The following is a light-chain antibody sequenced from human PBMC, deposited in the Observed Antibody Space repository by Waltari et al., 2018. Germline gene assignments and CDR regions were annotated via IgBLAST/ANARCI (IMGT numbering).Light chain of an antibody. CDR1: SRDVGSYNL. CDR3: CSYAGSSTFEV. CDR2: EVS. V-gene: IGLV2-23*02. Sequence: QSALTQPASVSGSPGQSITISCPGTSRDVGSYNLFSWYQQHPGKAPKLMIYEVSKRPSGVSNRFSGSKSGNTASLTISGLQAEDEADYYCCSYAGSSTFEVFGTGTKVTVL. J-gene: IGLJ1*01.